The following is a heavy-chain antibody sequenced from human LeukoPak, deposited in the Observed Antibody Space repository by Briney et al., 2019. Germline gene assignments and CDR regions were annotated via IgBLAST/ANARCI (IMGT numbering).Heavy chain of an antibody. D-gene: IGHD2-15*01. CDR1: GFTFSSYW. CDR2: IKQDGSEK. J-gene: IGHJ6*03. CDR3: ARLRKGYCSGGSCFTVYYYYYMDV. V-gene: IGHV3-7*01. Sequence: SGGSLRLSCAASGFTFSSYWMSWVRQAPGKGLEWVANIKQDGSEKYYVDSVKGRFTISRDNAKNSLYLQMNSLRAEDTAVYYCARLRKGYCSGGSCFTVYYYYYMDVWGKGTTVTVSS.